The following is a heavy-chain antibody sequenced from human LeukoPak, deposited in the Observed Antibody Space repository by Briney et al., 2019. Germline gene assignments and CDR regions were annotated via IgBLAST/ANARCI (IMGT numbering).Heavy chain of an antibody. CDR1: GFTFSSYW. Sequence: GGSLRLSCAASGFTFSSYWMHWVRQAPGKGLVWVSRINSDGSSTSYADSVKGRFTISRDNAKNTLYLQMSSLRAEDTAVYYCARDRRVEYYYDSSGLYYFDYWGQGTLVTVSS. D-gene: IGHD3-22*01. J-gene: IGHJ4*02. CDR2: INSDGSST. CDR3: ARDRRVEYYYDSSGLYYFDY. V-gene: IGHV3-74*01.